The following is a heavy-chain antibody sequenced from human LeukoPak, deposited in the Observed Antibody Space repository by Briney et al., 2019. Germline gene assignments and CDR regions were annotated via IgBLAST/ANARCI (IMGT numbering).Heavy chain of an antibody. V-gene: IGHV4-30-4*07. CDR3: ARVVAAAGNNWFDP. J-gene: IGHJ5*02. Sequence: PSETLSLTCAVSGDSISSGGYSWRWIRQTPGKGLERIAYIHDSGSTYNNPSLKSRLSISIDTSKNQVSLKLNSVTAADTAVYYCARVVAAAGNNWFDPWGQGTLVTVSS. CDR2: IHDSGST. CDR1: GDSISSGGYS. D-gene: IGHD6-25*01.